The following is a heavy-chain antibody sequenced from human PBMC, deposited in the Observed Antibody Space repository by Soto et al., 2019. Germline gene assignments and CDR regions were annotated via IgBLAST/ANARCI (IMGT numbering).Heavy chain of an antibody. CDR3: EKDGRGNNYGRRFDY. D-gene: IGHD5-18*01. V-gene: IGHV3-23*01. CDR1: AFGFSRYA. CDR2: LGPDGRNT. J-gene: IGHJ4*02. Sequence: GGSLRLSCVASAFGFSRYAMTWVCQAAGKGLQWVASLGPDGRNTFYGESVRGRFTISRDNSRNTLYLKMGSLRAEDTAVYYCEKDGRGNNYGRRFDYWGQGTLVTVSS.